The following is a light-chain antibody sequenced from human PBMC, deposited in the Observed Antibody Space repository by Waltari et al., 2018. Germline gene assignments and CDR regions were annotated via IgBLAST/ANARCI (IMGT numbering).Light chain of an antibody. V-gene: IGLV1-47*01. CDR2: SNT. CDR3: AAWDDTLSHWV. Sequence: QSVLTPPPSASGTPGQRVTISCSGCSSNIGDNYVYWYQHLPGTAPKLLIFSNTQRPSGVRDRFSGSKSGTSASLAISGLRSEDEGDYYCAAWDDTLSHWVFGGGTKLTVL. J-gene: IGLJ3*02. CDR1: SSNIGDNY.